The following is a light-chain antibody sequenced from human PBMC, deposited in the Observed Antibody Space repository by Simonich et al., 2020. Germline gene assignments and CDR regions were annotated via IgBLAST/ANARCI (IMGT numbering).Light chain of an antibody. Sequence: SYELTQPPSVSVSPGQTASITCSGDKLGDKYACWYQQKPGQSPVLVIYQDSKRPSGIPARFSGSNSGTTATLTISGTQAMDEADYYCQAWDSSTYVVFGGGTKLTVL. CDR2: QDS. V-gene: IGLV3-1*01. CDR1: KLGDKY. CDR3: QAWDSSTYVV. J-gene: IGLJ2*01.